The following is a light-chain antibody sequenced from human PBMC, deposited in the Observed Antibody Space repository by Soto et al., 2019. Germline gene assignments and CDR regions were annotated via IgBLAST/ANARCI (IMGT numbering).Light chain of an antibody. Sequence: DIQLTQSPSSLAASVGDRVTITCRASQGVSTWLAWHQQKPEKAPKSLVYATSKLQSGVPSRFNGTGSGTELTLTISSLQPEDVATYFCQQYNTYPLTFGGGTKVEIK. J-gene: IGKJ4*01. CDR3: QQYNTYPLT. CDR1: QGVSTW. CDR2: ATS. V-gene: IGKV1D-16*01.